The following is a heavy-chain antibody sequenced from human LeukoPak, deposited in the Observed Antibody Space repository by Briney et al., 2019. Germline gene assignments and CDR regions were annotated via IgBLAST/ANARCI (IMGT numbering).Heavy chain of an antibody. V-gene: IGHV3-23*01. CDR3: AKRGVVIRVVLVGFHKEAYYFDS. CDR1: GITLSNYG. Sequence: GGSLRLSCAVSGITLSNYGMSWVRQAPGKGLEWVAGISGSGGGTVYADSVKGRFTISRDNPKNTLYLQMSSLRAEDTAVYFCAKRGVVIRVVLVGFHKEAYYFDSWGQGALVTVSS. CDR2: ISGSGGGT. J-gene: IGHJ4*02. D-gene: IGHD3-10*01.